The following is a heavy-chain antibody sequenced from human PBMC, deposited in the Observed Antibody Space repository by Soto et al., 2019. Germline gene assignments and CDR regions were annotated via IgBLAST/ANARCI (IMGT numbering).Heavy chain of an antibody. CDR3: ARQIYDSDTGPNFQYYFDS. CDR1: GYSFAGYW. Sequence: LGESLKISCKGSGYSFAGYWITWVRQKPGKGLEWMGRIDPSDSPTYYSPSFRGHVTIPATKSITTVFLQWSSLRASDTAMYYCARQIYDSDTGPNFQYYFDSWGQGTPVTVSS. D-gene: IGHD3-22*01. J-gene: IGHJ4*02. V-gene: IGHV5-10-1*01. CDR2: IDPSDSPT.